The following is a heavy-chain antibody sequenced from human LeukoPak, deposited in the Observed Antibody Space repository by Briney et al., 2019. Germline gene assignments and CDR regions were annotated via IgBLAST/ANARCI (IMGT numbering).Heavy chain of an antibody. CDR3: ARRRYYDGSGYLE. D-gene: IGHD3-22*01. V-gene: IGHV4-39*01. Sequence: SETLSLTCSVSGDSVGRSDSYWDWIRQPPGKGLEWIGTIYYSGRTYYSPSLKSRVTMSVDPSNNQFSLNLRSVTAADTAVYYCARRRYYDGSGYLEWGQGTLLSVSS. CDR1: GDSVGRSDSY. CDR2: IYYSGRT. J-gene: IGHJ1*01.